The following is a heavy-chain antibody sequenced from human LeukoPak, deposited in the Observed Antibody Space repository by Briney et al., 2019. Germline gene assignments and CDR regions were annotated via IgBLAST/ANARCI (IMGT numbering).Heavy chain of an antibody. CDR3: ARDFGSWYPIYYYYYGMDV. J-gene: IGHJ6*02. D-gene: IGHD2-15*01. CDR2: IKQDGSEK. Sequence: HPGGSLRLSCAASGFTFSSYWMSWVRQAPGKGLEWVANIKQDGSEKYYVDSVKGRFTISRDNAKNSLYLQMNSLRAEDTAVYYCARDFGSWYPIYYYYYGMDVWGQGTTVTVSS. V-gene: IGHV3-7*01. CDR1: GFTFSSYW.